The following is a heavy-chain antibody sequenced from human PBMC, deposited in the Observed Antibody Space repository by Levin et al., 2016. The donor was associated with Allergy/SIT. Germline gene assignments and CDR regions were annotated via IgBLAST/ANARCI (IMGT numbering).Heavy chain of an antibody. CDR1: GGSFSGYY. V-gene: IGHV4-34*01. CDR3: ARARGPIGY. D-gene: IGHD3-3*01. J-gene: IGHJ4*02. Sequence: SETLSLTCAVYGGSFSGYYWSWIRQPPGKGLEWIGEINHSGSTNYNPSLKSRVTISVDTSKNQFSLKLSSVTAADTAVYYCARARGPIGYWGQGTLVTVSS. CDR2: INHSGST.